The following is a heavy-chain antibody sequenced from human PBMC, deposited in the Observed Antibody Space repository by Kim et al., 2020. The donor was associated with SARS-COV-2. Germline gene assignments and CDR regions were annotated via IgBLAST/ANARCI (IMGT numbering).Heavy chain of an antibody. CDR2: ISYDGSNQ. Sequence: GGSLRLSCAASGFTFSSYGIHWVRQAPGKGLEWVAVISYDGSNQYYADSVKGRFTISRDNSKNTLYLQMNSLRAEDTAVYYCAKDKDWNLPIAYYYMDVWGKGTTVTVSS. J-gene: IGHJ6*03. CDR3: AKDKDWNLPIAYYYMDV. CDR1: GFTFSSYG. V-gene: IGHV3-30*18. D-gene: IGHD1-7*01.